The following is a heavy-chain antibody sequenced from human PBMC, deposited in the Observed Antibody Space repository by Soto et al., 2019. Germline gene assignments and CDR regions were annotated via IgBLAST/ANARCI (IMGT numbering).Heavy chain of an antibody. CDR2: ISAYKGNT. V-gene: IGHV1-18*03. Sequence: ASVKVSCKASGYTFTNYGISWVRQAPGQGLEWMGWISAYKGNTNYAQKFQGRVTLTRDTSTSTAYMELRSLKSDDMAVYYCASRAGQLPYYFDYWGQGTQVTVSS. CDR3: ASRAGQLPYYFDY. CDR1: GYTFTNYG. J-gene: IGHJ4*02. D-gene: IGHD6-6*01.